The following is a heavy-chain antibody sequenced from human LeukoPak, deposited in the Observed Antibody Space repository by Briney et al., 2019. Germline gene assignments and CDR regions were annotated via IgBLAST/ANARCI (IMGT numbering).Heavy chain of an antibody. D-gene: IGHD1-26*01. CDR3: ARDRLGATGHWRIDV. CDR2: IYNSGTT. V-gene: IGHV4-4*07. CDR1: SGSFSSYY. J-gene: IGHJ2*01. Sequence: SETLSLTCTVSSGSFSSYYWTWIRQPAGKGLEWIGRIYNSGTTNYSPSLESRVTMSLDTSKNRFSLSLSSVTAADTAVYYCARDRLGATGHWRIDVWGRGTLVTVSS.